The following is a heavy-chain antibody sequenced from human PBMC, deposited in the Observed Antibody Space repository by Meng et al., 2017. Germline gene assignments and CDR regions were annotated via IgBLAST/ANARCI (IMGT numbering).Heavy chain of an antibody. J-gene: IGHJ5*02. CDR1: GGSISSSSYY. Sequence: QLQLRGSGPGLVKPSETLSLTCTVSGGSISSSSYYWGWIRQPPGKGLEWIGSIYYSGSTYYNPSLKSRVTISVDTSKNQFSLKLSSVTAADTAVYYCASLRIAVAGINWFDPWGQGTLVTVFS. V-gene: IGHV4-39*07. CDR3: ASLRIAVAGINWFDP. D-gene: IGHD6-19*01. CDR2: IYYSGST.